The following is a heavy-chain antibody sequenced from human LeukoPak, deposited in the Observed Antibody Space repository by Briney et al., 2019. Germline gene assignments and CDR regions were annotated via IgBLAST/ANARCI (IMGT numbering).Heavy chain of an antibody. Sequence: GGSLRLSCAASGFTFSDYYMSWIRQAPGKGLEWVSYISSSSSYTNYADSVKGRFTISRDNAKNSLYLQMNSLRAEDTAVYYCARGMVVTAMDVWGQGTTVTVSS. V-gene: IGHV3-11*06. CDR2: ISSSSSYT. J-gene: IGHJ6*02. D-gene: IGHD2-21*02. CDR1: GFTFSDYY. CDR3: ARGMVVTAMDV.